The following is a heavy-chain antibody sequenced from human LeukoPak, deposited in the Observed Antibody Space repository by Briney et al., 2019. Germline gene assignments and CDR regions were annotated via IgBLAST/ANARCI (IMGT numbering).Heavy chain of an antibody. CDR3: AKALENVDTAMVIGY. V-gene: IGHV3-33*06. J-gene: IGHJ4*02. CDR2: IWYDGSNK. D-gene: IGHD5-18*01. Sequence: GRSLRLSCAASGFTFSSYGMHWVRQAPGKGLGGVAVIWYDGSNKYYADSVKGRFTISRDNSKNTLYLQMNSLRAEDTAVYYCAKALENVDTAMVIGYWGQGTLVTVSS. CDR1: GFTFSSYG.